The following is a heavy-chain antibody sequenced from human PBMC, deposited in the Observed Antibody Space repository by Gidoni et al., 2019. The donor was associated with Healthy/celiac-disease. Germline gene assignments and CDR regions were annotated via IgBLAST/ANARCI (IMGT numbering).Heavy chain of an antibody. CDR2: IYYSGST. CDR1: GGSISSSSYY. J-gene: IGHJ4*02. D-gene: IGHD1-26*01. V-gene: IGHV4-39*01. Sequence: QLQLQESGPGLVKPSETLSLTCTVSGGSISSSSYYWGWIRQPPGKGLEWIGSIYYSGSTYHNPSLKIRVTISVDTSKNQFSLKLSSVTAADTAVYYCATSLPRIVGAPFDYWGQGTLVTVSS. CDR3: ATSLPRIVGAPFDY.